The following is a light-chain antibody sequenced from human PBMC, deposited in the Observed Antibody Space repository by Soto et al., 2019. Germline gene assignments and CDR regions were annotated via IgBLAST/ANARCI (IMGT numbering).Light chain of an antibody. J-gene: IGKJ2*01. CDR1: QSVLYSSNNKNY. CDR3: QQYYGTPPAT. V-gene: IGKV4-1*01. CDR2: WAS. Sequence: DIVMTQSPDSLAVSLGERATINCKSSQSVLYSSNNKNYLAWYQQKAGQPPKLIIYWASTRESGVPDRFSGSESGTDFTLTITSLQAEDVPVYYCQQYYGTPPATFGQGPKLEIK.